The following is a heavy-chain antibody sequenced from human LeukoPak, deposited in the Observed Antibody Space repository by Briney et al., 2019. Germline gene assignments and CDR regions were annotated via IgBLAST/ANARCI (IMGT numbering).Heavy chain of an antibody. Sequence: GESLKISCKASGYTFTNYWIGWVRQMPGKGLEWMGIIYPGDSDTRYSPSFQGQVTISADKSISTAYLQWSSLKASDTAMYYCARHGGYCGGDCYPYNWFDPWGQGTLVTVSS. CDR2: IYPGDSDT. V-gene: IGHV5-51*01. J-gene: IGHJ5*02. CDR3: ARHGGYCGGDCYPYNWFDP. CDR1: GYTFTNYW. D-gene: IGHD2-21*02.